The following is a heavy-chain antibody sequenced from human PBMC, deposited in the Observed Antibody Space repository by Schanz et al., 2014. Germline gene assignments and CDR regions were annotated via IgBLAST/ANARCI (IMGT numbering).Heavy chain of an antibody. D-gene: IGHD3-9*01. J-gene: IGHJ3*01. Sequence: QVQLVESGGGVVQPGGSLRLSCAASGFTFSSYGMHWVRQAPGKGLEWVSRINSDGSTTIYTDSVKGRFTVSRDNSKNTLYLQLNSLRAEDTAVYYCARDDKRYFDWLSTFDLWGQGTMVAVSS. V-gene: IGHV3-NL1*01. CDR3: ARDDKRYFDWLSTFDL. CDR1: GFTFSSYG. CDR2: INSDGSTT.